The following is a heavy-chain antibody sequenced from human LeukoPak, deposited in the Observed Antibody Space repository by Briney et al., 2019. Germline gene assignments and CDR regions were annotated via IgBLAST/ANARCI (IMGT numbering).Heavy chain of an antibody. V-gene: IGHV4-39*01. CDR3: ARQTGSGLFILP. D-gene: IGHD3/OR15-3a*01. J-gene: IGHJ4*02. CDR1: GVSISSSNSY. CDR2: IYYSGNT. Sequence: SETLSLTCTVSGVSISSSNSYWGWIRQPPGKGLEWIGSIYYSGNTYYNASPKSRVSISIDTSKNQFSLKLTSVTAADTAVYYCARQTGSGLFILPGGQGTLVTVSS.